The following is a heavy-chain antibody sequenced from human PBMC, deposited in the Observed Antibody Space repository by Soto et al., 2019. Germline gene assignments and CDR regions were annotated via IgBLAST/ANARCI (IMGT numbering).Heavy chain of an antibody. CDR3: ARDRDSSGGYSYGLSTYYYYYGMDV. Sequence: PGGSLRLSCAASGFTFSSYGMHWARQAPGKGLKWVAVIGYDGSNKYYADSVKGRFTISRDNSKNTLYLQMNSLRAEDTAVYYCARDRDSSGGYSYGLSTYYYYYGMDVWGQGTTVTVSS. CDR1: GFTFSSYG. D-gene: IGHD5-18*01. V-gene: IGHV3-33*01. CDR2: IGYDGSNK. J-gene: IGHJ6*02.